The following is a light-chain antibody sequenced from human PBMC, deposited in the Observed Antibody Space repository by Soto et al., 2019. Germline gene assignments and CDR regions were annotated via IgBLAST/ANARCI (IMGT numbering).Light chain of an antibody. CDR2: EVT. CDR3: SSYAGNNNLI. V-gene: IGLV2-8*01. Sequence: QSALTQPPSASGSPGQSVTISCTGTSGDVGRYNYVSWYQQHPGKAPKLIIYEVTKRPSGVPDRFSGSKSDNTASLTVSGLQAEDEADYYCSSYAGNNNLIFGGGTKLTVL. J-gene: IGLJ2*01. CDR1: SGDVGRYNY.